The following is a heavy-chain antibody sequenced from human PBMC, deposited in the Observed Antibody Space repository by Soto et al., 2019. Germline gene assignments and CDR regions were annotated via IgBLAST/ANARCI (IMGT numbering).Heavy chain of an antibody. J-gene: IGHJ5*02. CDR1: GGSIRRYC. Sequence: SDTLSLTCTFSGGSIRRYCWSWIRQTPGKGLEWIGEIFQSGSTNYTPSLESRVTISVDKSKNQFSLTLTSVTAADTAVYFCARGRGRYSSGWSWFDPWGQGILVNVSS. D-gene: IGHD6-19*01. CDR2: IFQSGST. CDR3: ARGRGRYSSGWSWFDP. V-gene: IGHV4-59*12.